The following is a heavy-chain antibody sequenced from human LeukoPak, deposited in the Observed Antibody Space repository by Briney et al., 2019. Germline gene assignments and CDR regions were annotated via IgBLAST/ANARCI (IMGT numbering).Heavy chain of an antibody. CDR2: IYYSGST. Sequence: PSETLSLTCTVSGGSISSYYWSWIRQPPGKGLEWIGYIYYSGSTNYNPSLKSRVTISVDTSKNQFSLKLSSVTAADTAVYYCARRAGAAAGYYYCMDVWGKGTTVTISS. V-gene: IGHV4-59*08. CDR3: ARRAGAAAGYYYCMDV. CDR1: GGSISSYY. D-gene: IGHD6-13*01. J-gene: IGHJ6*03.